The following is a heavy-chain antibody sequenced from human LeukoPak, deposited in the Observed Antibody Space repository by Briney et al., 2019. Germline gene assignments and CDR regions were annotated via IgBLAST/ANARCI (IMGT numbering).Heavy chain of an antibody. D-gene: IGHD6-13*01. CDR1: GFTFSSYY. CDR3: ARVQVWQQLY. V-gene: IGHV3-7*04. CDR2: IKQDASEK. J-gene: IGHJ4*02. Sequence: GGSLRLSCAASGFTFSSYYMAWVRQAPGKGLEWVANIKQDASEKFYVDSVKGRFTISRDNTKNSLYLEMNSLRAEDTAVYYCARVQVWQQLYWGQGTLVTVSS.